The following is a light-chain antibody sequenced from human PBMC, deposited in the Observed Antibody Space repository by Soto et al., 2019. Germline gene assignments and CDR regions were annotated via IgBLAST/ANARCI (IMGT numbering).Light chain of an antibody. CDR2: AAS. V-gene: IGKV1-39*01. J-gene: IGKJ1*01. CDR3: QQSYNSPQT. Sequence: DIQMTQSPSSLSASVGDEVTITCRASQTIMTYLNWYQLKPGKPPRLLIYAASSLQSGVPSRFSGSGSGTDFTLTISSLQPEDFATYSCQQSYNSPQTFGQGGNVAIK. CDR1: QTIMTY.